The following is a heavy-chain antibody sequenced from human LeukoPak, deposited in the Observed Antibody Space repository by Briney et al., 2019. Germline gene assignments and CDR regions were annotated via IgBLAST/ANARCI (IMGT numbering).Heavy chain of an antibody. Sequence: SETLSLTCTVSGGSISSGSYYWSWIRQPAGKGLEWIGRIYTSGSTNYNPSLKSRVTISVDTSKNQFSLKLSSVTAADTAVYYCARGFGVVTIFGVVIPYFDYWGQGTLVTVSS. D-gene: IGHD3-3*01. CDR2: IYTSGST. CDR3: ARGFGVVTIFGVVIPYFDY. V-gene: IGHV4-61*02. J-gene: IGHJ4*02. CDR1: GGSISSGSYY.